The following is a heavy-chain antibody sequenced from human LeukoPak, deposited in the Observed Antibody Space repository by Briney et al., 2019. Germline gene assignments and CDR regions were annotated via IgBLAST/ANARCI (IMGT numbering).Heavy chain of an antibody. CDR1: GFTFDDSS. D-gene: IGHD1-26*01. J-gene: IGHJ6*03. V-gene: IGHV3-43*01. Sequence: GGSLRLSCAASGFTFDDSSMHWVRQAPGKGLEWVSLISWDGGSTNYADSVRGRFTISRDNSKNYLYLQMNSLRTEDTALYYCAKATTLDFYYYYMDVWSKGTTVTVSS. CDR2: ISWDGGST. CDR3: AKATTLDFYYYYMDV.